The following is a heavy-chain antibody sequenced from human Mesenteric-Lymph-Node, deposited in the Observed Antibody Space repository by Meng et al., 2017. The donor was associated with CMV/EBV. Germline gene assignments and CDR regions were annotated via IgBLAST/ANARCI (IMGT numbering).Heavy chain of an antibody. CDR1: GGSISSSSYY. V-gene: IGHV4-39*07. Sequence: GSLRLSCTVSGGSISSSSYYWGWIRQPPGKGLEWIGSIYYSVSTYYNPSLKSRVTISVDTSKNQFSLKLSSVTAADTAVYYCARDRVIWGSYYGYYFDYWGQGTLVTVSS. D-gene: IGHD1-26*01. CDR3: ARDRVIWGSYYGYYFDY. CDR2: IYYSVST. J-gene: IGHJ4*02.